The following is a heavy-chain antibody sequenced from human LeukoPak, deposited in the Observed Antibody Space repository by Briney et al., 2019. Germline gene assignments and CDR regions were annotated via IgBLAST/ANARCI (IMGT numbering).Heavy chain of an antibody. Sequence: ASVKVSCKPSGYTFTSYGISWVRQAPGQGLEGMGWMSASNGNTKYAQKLQGRVTMTTDTSTSTAYMELRSLRHDDTAVYYCARDRGFENLGYCSSTSCYANAFDIWGQGTMVTVSS. CDR3: ARDRGFENLGYCSSTSCYANAFDI. CDR2: MSASNGNT. V-gene: IGHV1-18*01. CDR1: GYTFTSYG. J-gene: IGHJ3*02. D-gene: IGHD2-2*01.